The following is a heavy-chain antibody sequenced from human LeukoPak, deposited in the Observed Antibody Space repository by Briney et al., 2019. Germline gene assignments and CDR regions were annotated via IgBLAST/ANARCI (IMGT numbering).Heavy chain of an antibody. CDR3: AKTRPLDSSSWSHGDY. J-gene: IGHJ4*02. V-gene: IGHV3-23*01. CDR1: GFTLSSYA. D-gene: IGHD6-13*01. CDR2: ISGSGDST. Sequence: GGSLRLSCAASGFTLSSYAMSWVRQAPGKGLEWVSAISGSGDSTYYGDSVKGRFTISRDNSKNTLYLQMNSLRAEDTAVYYCAKTRPLDSSSWSHGDYWGQGTLVTVSS.